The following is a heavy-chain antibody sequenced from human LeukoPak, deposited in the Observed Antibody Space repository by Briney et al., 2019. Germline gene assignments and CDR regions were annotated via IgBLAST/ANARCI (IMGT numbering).Heavy chain of an antibody. Sequence: GGSLRLSCAASGFTFSSYAMSWVRQAPGKGLEWVSAISGSGGSTYYADSVKGRFTISRDNSKNTLYLQMNSLRAEDTAVYYCAKSLIVVVITTSFDYWGQGTLVTVSS. D-gene: IGHD3-22*01. V-gene: IGHV3-23*01. CDR1: GFTFSSYA. J-gene: IGHJ4*02. CDR2: ISGSGGST. CDR3: AKSLIVVVITTSFDY.